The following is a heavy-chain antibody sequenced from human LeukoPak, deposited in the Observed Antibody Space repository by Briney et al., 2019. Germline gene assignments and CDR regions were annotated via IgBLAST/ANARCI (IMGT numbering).Heavy chain of an antibody. D-gene: IGHD3-22*01. J-gene: IGHJ1*01. CDR1: GASISSSY. V-gene: IGHV4-4*07. CDR2: MSSGGST. CDR3: ARDQTHYVSSGYYYVTYLQH. Sequence: SETLSLTCTVSGASISSSYCTWIRQSAGEGLEWIGRMSSGGSTTYNPSFKGRVTMSLDTSKRQSSLNLSSVTAADTAVYFCARDQTHYVSSGYYYVTYLQHWGQGILVTVSS.